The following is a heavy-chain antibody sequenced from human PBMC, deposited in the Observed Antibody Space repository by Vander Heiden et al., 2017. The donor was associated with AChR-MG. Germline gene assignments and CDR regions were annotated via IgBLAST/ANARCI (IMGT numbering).Heavy chain of an antibody. CDR1: GFPFSSNA. CDR3: VKDQGYDSSGYLGY. CDR2: IIGSGGSV. J-gene: IGHJ4*02. D-gene: IGHD3-22*01. Sequence: EVQLLESGGGLVQPGGSLRLSCSASGFPFSSNAMSWVRQAPGKGLEWVSTIIGSGGSVYYADSVKGRFTISRDNSKNTLNLQMNSLRAEDTAVYYCVKDQGYDSSGYLGYWGQGTLVTVSS. V-gene: IGHV3-23*01.